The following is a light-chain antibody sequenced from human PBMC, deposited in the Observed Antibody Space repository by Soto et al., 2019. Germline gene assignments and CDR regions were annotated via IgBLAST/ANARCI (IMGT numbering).Light chain of an antibody. J-gene: IGKJ4*01. Sequence: DIQMTQSPSTLSASVGDRATITCRASQSISTWLAWYQQKPGKAPKLLIYKASNLEDGVPSRFSGSGSGTEFTITISSLQPDDFATYYCQQYNTYPLTFGGGTTVEIK. CDR3: QQYNTYPLT. CDR2: KAS. V-gene: IGKV1-5*03. CDR1: QSISTW.